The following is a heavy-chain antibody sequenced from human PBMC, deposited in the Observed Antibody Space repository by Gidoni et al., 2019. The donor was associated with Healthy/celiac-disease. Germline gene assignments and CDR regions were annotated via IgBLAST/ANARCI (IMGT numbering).Heavy chain of an antibody. V-gene: IGHV3-23*01. CDR3: AKDARIQLWLRLSDY. CDR2: ISGSGGST. D-gene: IGHD5-18*01. CDR1: GFPFSSYA. J-gene: IGHJ4*02. Sequence: EVQLLEPGGGLVQPGGSLGLSWAAPGFPFSSYAMSWVRQAPGKGLEWVSAISGSGGSTYYADSVKGRFTISRDNSKNTLYLQMNSLRAEDTAVYYCAKDARIQLWLRLSDYWGQGTLVTVSS.